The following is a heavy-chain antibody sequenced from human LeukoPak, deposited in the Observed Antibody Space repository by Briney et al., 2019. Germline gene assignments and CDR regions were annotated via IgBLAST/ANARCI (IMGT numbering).Heavy chain of an antibody. V-gene: IGHV4-30-4*01. CDR3: ARDLMRFGEFDN. CDR1: GGSISSGDFY. Sequence: SQTLSLTCTVSGGSISSGDFYWRWVRQPPGRGLEWIGYIYYRGSAYYNPSLKSRLTMSVDRSNNQFSLKLTSVTAADTAIYYCARDLMRFGEFDNWGQGTLVTVSS. D-gene: IGHD3-10*01. CDR2: IYYRGSA. J-gene: IGHJ4*02.